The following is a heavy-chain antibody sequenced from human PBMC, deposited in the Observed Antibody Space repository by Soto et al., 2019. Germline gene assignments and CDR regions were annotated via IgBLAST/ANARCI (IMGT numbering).Heavy chain of an antibody. V-gene: IGHV1-69*06. CDR1: GGTFSSYA. D-gene: IGHD1-26*01. J-gene: IGHJ6*02. CDR3: ARDGVGDSYYGMDV. CDR2: IIPIFGTA. Sequence: GASVKVSCKASGGTFSSYAISWVRQAPGQGLEWMGGIIPIFGTANYAQKFQGRVTITADKSTSTAYMELSSLRSEDTAVYYCARDGVGDSYYGMDVWGQGTTVTVS.